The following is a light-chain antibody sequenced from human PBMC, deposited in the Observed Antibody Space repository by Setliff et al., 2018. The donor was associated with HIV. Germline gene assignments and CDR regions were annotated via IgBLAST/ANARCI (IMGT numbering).Light chain of an antibody. Sequence: DIVMTQSPDSLAVSLGERATINCKSSQSVLYSSNNRNYLAWYQQKPGQPPKLLIYWASTREAGVPDRFSSRGSGTDFTLPISSLQAEDVAVYYCQQYYSTPFTFGGGTKVDIK. CDR2: WAS. V-gene: IGKV4-1*01. J-gene: IGKJ4*01. CDR1: QSVLYSSNNRNY. CDR3: QQYYSTPFT.